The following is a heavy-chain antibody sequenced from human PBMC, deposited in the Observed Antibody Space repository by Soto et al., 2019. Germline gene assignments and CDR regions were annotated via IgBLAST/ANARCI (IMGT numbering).Heavy chain of an antibody. CDR1: GGTFSSYA. CDR3: ACGDYDILTGYYRV. CDR2: IIPIFGTA. J-gene: IGHJ4*02. Sequence: SVKVSCKASGGTFSSYAISWGRQAPGQGLEWMGGIIPIFGTANYAQKFQGRVTITADESTSTAYMELSSLRSEDTAVYYCACGDYDILTGYYRVWGQGTLVTVSS. V-gene: IGHV1-69*13. D-gene: IGHD3-9*01.